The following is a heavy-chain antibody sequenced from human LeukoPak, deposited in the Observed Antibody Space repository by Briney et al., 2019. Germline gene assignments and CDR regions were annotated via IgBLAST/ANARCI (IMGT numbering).Heavy chain of an antibody. CDR2: IRYGGSHK. J-gene: IGHJ4*02. V-gene: IGHV3-30*02. D-gene: IGHD5-18*01. CDR1: GFTFSSSG. CDR3: AKEASRGSSFAYTPIEKPYYLDY. Sequence: GGSLRLSCAASGFTFSSSGMHWVRQAPGKGLEWVAFIRYGGSHKYYADSVKGRFTISGDNSKNTLFLQMNSLRAEDTAVYYCAKEASRGSSFAYTPIEKPYYLDYWGQGTLVTVSS.